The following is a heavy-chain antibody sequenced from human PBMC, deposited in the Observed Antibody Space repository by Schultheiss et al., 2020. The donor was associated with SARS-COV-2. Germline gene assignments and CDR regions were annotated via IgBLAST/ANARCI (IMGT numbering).Heavy chain of an antibody. Sequence: SETLSLTCTVSGGSISTYYWSWIRQPPGKGLEWLGYIYSSGSTNYNPSLKSRVTISVDTSKNQFSLRLSSVTAADTAVYYCARESEGTNWYFDLWGRGTLVNVAS. CDR3: ARESEGTNWYFDL. D-gene: IGHD1-7*01. J-gene: IGHJ2*01. CDR1: GGSISTYY. V-gene: IGHV4-59*01. CDR2: IYSSGST.